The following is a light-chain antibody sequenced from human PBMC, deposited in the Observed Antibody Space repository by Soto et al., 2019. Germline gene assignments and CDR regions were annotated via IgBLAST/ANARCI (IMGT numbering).Light chain of an antibody. J-gene: IGLJ2*01. CDR1: RSNIGAGYD. CDR2: DNS. Sequence: QSVLTQPPSLSGAPGQRVTISCTGSRSNIGAGYDVHWYQHLPGTAPKVLIFDNSNRPSGVPDRFSGSKSGTSASLAITGLQVEDEAVHYCHSYDVSLRGPAFGGGTKLTVL. V-gene: IGLV1-40*01. CDR3: HSYDVSLRGPA.